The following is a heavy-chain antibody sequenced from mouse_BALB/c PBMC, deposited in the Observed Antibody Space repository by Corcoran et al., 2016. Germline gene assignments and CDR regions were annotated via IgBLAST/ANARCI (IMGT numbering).Heavy chain of an antibody. Sequence: QIQLVQSGPELKKPGETVKISCKASGYTFTNYGMNWVKQAPGKGLKWMGWINTYTGEPTYADDFKGRFAFSLETSASTAYLQINNLKNEDTATYFCARGFYYGSSFYYAMDYWGQGTSVTVSS. CDR2: INTYTGEP. D-gene: IGHD1-1*01. CDR3: ARGFYYGSSFYYAMDY. CDR1: GYTFTNYG. V-gene: IGHV9-3-1*01. J-gene: IGHJ4*01.